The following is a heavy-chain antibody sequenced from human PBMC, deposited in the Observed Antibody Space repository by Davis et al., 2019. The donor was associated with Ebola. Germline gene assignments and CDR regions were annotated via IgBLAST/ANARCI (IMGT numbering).Heavy chain of an antibody. CDR3: TIPYGDYYNWFDP. Sequence: GESLKISCAASGFTFSGSVMHWVRQASGKGLEWVGRIRSKANSYATAYAASVKGRFTISRDDSKNTAYLQMNSLKTEDTAVYYCTIPYGDYYNWFDPWGQGTLVTVSS. V-gene: IGHV3-73*01. CDR2: IRSKANSYAT. D-gene: IGHD4-17*01. J-gene: IGHJ5*02. CDR1: GFTFSGSV.